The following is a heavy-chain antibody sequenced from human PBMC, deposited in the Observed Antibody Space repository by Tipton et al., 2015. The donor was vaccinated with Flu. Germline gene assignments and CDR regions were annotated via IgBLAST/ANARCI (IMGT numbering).Heavy chain of an antibody. CDR1: GESFRGSY. Sequence: TLSLTCVVYGESFRGSYWSWIRQPPGKGLEWIGEIDHSGSTNNNPSLKSRVTISKDTSKKQFSLNLSSMTAADTAVYYCARRDYSNYVSDPKNWFDPWGQGTLVTVSS. CDR3: ARRDYSNYVSDPKNWFDP. V-gene: IGHV4-34*01. D-gene: IGHD4-11*01. CDR2: IDHSGST. J-gene: IGHJ5*02.